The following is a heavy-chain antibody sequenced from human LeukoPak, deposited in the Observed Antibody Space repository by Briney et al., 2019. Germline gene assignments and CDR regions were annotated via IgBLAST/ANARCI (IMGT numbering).Heavy chain of an antibody. J-gene: IGHJ4*02. CDR2: TYYRSKWHN. CDR3: ARALRYSSGWALDY. D-gene: IGHD6-25*01. V-gene: IGHV6-1*01. CDR1: GDSVSSNSAT. Sequence: SQTLSLTCAISGDSVSSNSATWNWIRQSPSGGLGWLGRTYYRSKWHNDYAVSVKSRITIKPDTSKNQFSLQLNSVTPEDTAVYFCARALRYSSGWALDYWGQGTLVTVSS.